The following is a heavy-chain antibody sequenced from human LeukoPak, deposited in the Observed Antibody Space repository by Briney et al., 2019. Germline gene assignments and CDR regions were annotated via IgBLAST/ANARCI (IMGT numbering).Heavy chain of an antibody. CDR3: ARTVVRNYGDGFDY. J-gene: IGHJ4*02. Sequence: ASVKVSCKASGYTFTSYAMNWVRQAPGQGLEWMGWINTNTGSPTYAQGFTGRFVFSLDTSVSTAYLQISSLKAEDTAVYYCARTVVRNYGDGFDYWGQGTLVTVSS. CDR2: INTNTGSP. V-gene: IGHV7-4-1*02. D-gene: IGHD4-17*01. CDR1: GYTFTSYA.